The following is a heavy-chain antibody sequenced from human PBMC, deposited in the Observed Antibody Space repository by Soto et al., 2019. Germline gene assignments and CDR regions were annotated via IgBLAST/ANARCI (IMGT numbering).Heavy chain of an antibody. V-gene: IGHV1-69*06. Sequence: QVQLVQSGAEVKTPGSSVKVSCKASGGTFNSYSIDWVRQAPGQGFEWLGGINPMSGRPNYAQSFRGRVTFSADKSTNTVYMEVNSLTHEDTAVYYCTRRGRQSANWFDPWGQGTLVTVSS. CDR3: TRRGRQSANWFDP. CDR2: INPMSGRP. CDR1: GGTFNSYS. J-gene: IGHJ5*02.